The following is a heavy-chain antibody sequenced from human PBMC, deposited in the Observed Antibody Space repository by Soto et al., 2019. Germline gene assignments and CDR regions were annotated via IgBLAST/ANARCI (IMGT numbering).Heavy chain of an antibody. J-gene: IGHJ4*02. CDR1: GYTFTSYG. Sequence: GASVKVSCKASGYTFTSYGISWVRQAPGQGLEWMGWISAYNGNTNYAQKFQGRVTITRDTSASTAYMELSSLRSEDTAVYYCARGLGLYYFDYWGQGTLVTSPQ. D-gene: IGHD1-26*01. CDR2: ISAYNGNT. V-gene: IGHV1-18*01. CDR3: ARGLGLYYFDY.